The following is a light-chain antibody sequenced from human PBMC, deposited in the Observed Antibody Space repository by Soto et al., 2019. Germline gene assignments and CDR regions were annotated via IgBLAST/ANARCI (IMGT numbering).Light chain of an antibody. J-gene: IGLJ2*01. V-gene: IGLV1-44*01. CDR2: NNT. Sequence: QSVLTQPPSESGTPGQRVTISCSGSRSNIGSNTVNWYQQLPGTAPKFLISNNTNRPSGVPDRFSGSRSGTSASLAITGLQSEDEADYYCQSFDTGLTGPILGIGTKVTVL. CDR1: RSNIGSNT. CDR3: QSFDTGLTGPI.